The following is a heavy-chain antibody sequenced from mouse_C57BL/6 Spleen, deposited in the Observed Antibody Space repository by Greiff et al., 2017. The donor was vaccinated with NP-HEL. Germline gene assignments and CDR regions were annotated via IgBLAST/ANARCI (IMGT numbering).Heavy chain of an antibody. J-gene: IGHJ2*01. V-gene: IGHV5-4*01. Sequence: EVMLVESGGGLVKPGGSLKLSCAASGFTFSSYAMSWVRQTPEKRLEWVATISDGGSYTYYPDNVKGRFTISRDNAKNNLYLQMSHLKSEDTAMYYCARERMAHYYGSSHYFDYWGQGTTLTVSS. CDR2: ISDGGSYT. CDR1: GFTFSSYA. D-gene: IGHD1-1*01. CDR3: ARERMAHYYGSSHYFDY.